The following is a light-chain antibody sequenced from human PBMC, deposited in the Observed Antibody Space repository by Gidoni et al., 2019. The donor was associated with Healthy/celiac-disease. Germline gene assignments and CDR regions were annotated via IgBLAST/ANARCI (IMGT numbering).Light chain of an antibody. CDR2: EVS. CDR1: SSAVGGYNY. Sequence: QSALPQPASVSGSPGQSITISCTGTSSAVGGYNYVSWYQLHPGKAPKLMIYEVSNRPSGVSNRFSGSKSGNTASLTISGLQAEDEADYYCSSYTSSSTLEVFGTGTKVTVL. V-gene: IGLV2-14*01. J-gene: IGLJ1*01. CDR3: SSYTSSSTLEV.